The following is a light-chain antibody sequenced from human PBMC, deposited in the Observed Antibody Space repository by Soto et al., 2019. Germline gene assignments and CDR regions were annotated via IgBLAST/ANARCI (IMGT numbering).Light chain of an antibody. CDR2: AAS. Sequence: DIQMTQSPSSLSASVGDTITLTCRASQAIFNFVAWYQQKPGGVPKLLIYAASTLQSGVPSRFSGSGSGTDFHLTISNLQPEDLATYYCQTYNSAPRTFGQGTKVEIK. V-gene: IGKV1-27*01. CDR1: QAIFNF. CDR3: QTYNSAPRT. J-gene: IGKJ1*01.